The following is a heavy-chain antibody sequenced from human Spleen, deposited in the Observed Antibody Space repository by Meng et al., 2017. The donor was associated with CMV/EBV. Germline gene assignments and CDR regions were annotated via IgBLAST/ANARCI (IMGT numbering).Heavy chain of an antibody. D-gene: IGHD2-2*01. CDR2: IIPIFGTA. Sequence: SVKVSCKASGGTFSSYAISWVRQAPGQGLEWMGGIIPIFGTANYAQKFQGRVTITTDESTSTAYMELSSLRSEDTAAYYCARGVVPAAAPGYYYYYYGMDVWGQGTTVTVSS. J-gene: IGHJ6*02. CDR1: GGTFSSYA. V-gene: IGHV1-69*05. CDR3: ARGVVPAAAPGYYYYYYGMDV.